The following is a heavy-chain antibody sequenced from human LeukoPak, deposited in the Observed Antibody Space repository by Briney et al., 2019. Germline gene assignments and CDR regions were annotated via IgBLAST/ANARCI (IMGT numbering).Heavy chain of an antibody. CDR2: IWHDGDNK. V-gene: IGHV3-33*01. CDR1: GFTFSSYG. CDR3: ARDLRNSSGKIDY. D-gene: IGHD3-22*01. Sequence: GGSLRLSCVASGFTFSSYGMHWVRQTPGKGLEWVAVIWHDGDNKYFVDSVKGRFTISRDNSKNTLYLQMNSLRAEDTAVYYCARDLRNSSGKIDYWGRGALVTVSS. J-gene: IGHJ4*02.